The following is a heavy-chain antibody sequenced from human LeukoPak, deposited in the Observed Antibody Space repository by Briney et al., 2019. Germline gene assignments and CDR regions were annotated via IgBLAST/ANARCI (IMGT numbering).Heavy chain of an antibody. Sequence: GGSLRLSCVASGFSFSTYGMSWVRQAPGKGLEWVSVIYSGGSTYYADSVKGRFTISRHNSKNTLYLQMNSLRAEDTAVYYCARAPKASSGWYNWGQGTLVTVSS. V-gene: IGHV3-53*04. D-gene: IGHD6-19*01. CDR2: IYSGGST. CDR1: GFSFSTYG. J-gene: IGHJ4*02. CDR3: ARAPKASSGWYN.